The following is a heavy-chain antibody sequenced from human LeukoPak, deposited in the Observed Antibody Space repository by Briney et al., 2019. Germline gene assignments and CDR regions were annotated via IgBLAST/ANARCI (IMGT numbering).Heavy chain of an antibody. CDR3: ARGIRLQPYSHFDY. Sequence: ASVKVSCKASGYTFTGYYMHWVRQAPGQGLEWMGWINPNSGGTGYAQKFQGRVTMTRNTSISTAYMELSSLRSEDTAVYYCARGIRLQPYSHFDYWGQGTLVTVSS. CDR2: INPNSGGT. J-gene: IGHJ4*02. D-gene: IGHD5-18*01. CDR1: GYTFTGYY. V-gene: IGHV1-8*02.